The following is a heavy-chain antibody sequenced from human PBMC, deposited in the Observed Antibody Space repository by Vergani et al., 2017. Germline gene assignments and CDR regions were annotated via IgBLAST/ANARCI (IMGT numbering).Heavy chain of an antibody. V-gene: IGHV3-23*01. CDR1: GFTFSSYA. D-gene: IGHD2-2*02. J-gene: IGHJ4*02. Sequence: EVQLLESGGGLVQPGGSLRLSCAASGFTFSSYAMSWVRQAPGKGLEWVSAISGSGGSTYYADSGKGRFTISRDNSKNTLYLQMNSLRAEDTAVYYCATGGDCSSTSCYTGGDFDYWGQGTLVTVSS. CDR2: ISGSGGST. CDR3: ATGGDCSSTSCYTGGDFDY.